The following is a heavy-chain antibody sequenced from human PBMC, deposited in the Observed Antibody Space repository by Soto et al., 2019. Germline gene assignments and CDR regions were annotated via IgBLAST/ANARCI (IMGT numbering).Heavy chain of an antibody. CDR3: AKDPGSGSHTPGNAFDI. J-gene: IGHJ3*02. Sequence: GGSLRLSCAASGFTFSSYAMSWVRQAPGKGLEWVSAISGSGGSTYYADSVKGRFTISRDNSKNTLYLQMNSLRAEDTAVYYCAKDPGSGSHTPGNAFDIWGQGTMVTVSS. V-gene: IGHV3-23*01. CDR1: GFTFSSYA. D-gene: IGHD1-26*01. CDR2: ISGSGGST.